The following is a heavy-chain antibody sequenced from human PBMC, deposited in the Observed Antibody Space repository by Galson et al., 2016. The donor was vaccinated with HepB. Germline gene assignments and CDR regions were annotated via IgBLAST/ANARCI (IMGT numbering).Heavy chain of an antibody. CDR2: INYSGSNT. D-gene: IGHD3-10*01. V-gene: IGHV3-23*01. CDR3: AKGKRYSDSGSYYVDY. Sequence: SLRLSCAASGFTFRSYDMSWVRPAPGKGLEWVSGINYSGSNTYYADSVKGRFTISRDNSKNTLYLQMNSLRVEDSAVYYCAKGKRYSDSGSYYVDYWGQGTLVTVSS. J-gene: IGHJ4*02. CDR1: GFTFRSYD.